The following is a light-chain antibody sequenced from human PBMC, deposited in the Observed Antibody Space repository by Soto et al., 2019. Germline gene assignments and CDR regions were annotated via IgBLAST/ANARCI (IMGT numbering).Light chain of an antibody. CDR3: QQYGSSPYT. CDR1: QRVSRSY. Sequence: DIVLTQSPGTLSLSPGERATLSCRASQRVSRSYLAWYQQKPCQAPRLLIYGASSRATGIPDRFSGSGSGTDFTLTISRREPEDFAVYYCQQYGSSPYTFGQGTKLEIK. J-gene: IGKJ2*01. CDR2: GAS. V-gene: IGKV3-20*01.